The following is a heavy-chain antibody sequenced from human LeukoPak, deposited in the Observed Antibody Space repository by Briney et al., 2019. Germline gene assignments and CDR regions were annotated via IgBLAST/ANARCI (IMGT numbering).Heavy chain of an antibody. CDR3: ARGGYCSGGTCYVGDY. CDR1: GFTFSSYA. V-gene: IGHV3-30*04. J-gene: IGHJ4*02. Sequence: GGSLGLSCAASGFTFSSYAMHWVRQAPGKGLEWVAVISYDGSNKNYADSVKGRFTISGDNSKNTLYLQMNSLRAEDTAVYYCARGGYCSGGTCYVGDYWGQGTLVTVSS. CDR2: ISYDGSNK. D-gene: IGHD2-15*01.